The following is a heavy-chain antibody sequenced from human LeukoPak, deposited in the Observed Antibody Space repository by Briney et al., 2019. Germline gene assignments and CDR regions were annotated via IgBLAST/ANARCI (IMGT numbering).Heavy chain of an antibody. J-gene: IGHJ4*02. V-gene: IGHV3-30*02. CDR1: GFRFSTYG. CDR2: IRYDASQK. Sequence: GGSLRLSCAASGFRFSTYGMHWVRQAPGKGLEWVAVIRYDASQKYYSDSVKGRFTISRDNSKNTLYLQMNSLRAEDTAVYYCAKAPPDGDYEAPFDYWGQGTLVTVSS. D-gene: IGHD4-17*01. CDR3: AKAPPDGDYEAPFDY.